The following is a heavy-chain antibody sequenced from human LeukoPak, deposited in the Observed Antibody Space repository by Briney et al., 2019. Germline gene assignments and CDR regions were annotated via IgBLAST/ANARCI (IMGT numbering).Heavy chain of an antibody. J-gene: IGHJ6*03. V-gene: IGHV1-69*05. Sequence: SVKVSRKASVGTFSSYAISWVRQAPGQGLEWMGGIIPIFGTANYAQKFQGRVTITTDESTSTAYMELSSLRSEDTAVYYCARDRRSRYYYYMDVWGEGTTVTVSS. CDR2: IIPIFGTA. CDR1: VGTFSSYA. CDR3: ARDRRSRYYYYMDV.